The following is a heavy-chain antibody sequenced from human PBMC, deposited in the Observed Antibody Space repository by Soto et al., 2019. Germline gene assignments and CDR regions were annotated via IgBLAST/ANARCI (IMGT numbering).Heavy chain of an antibody. CDR1: GYTFTSYD. D-gene: IGHD1-26*01. CDR3: ARERSSGAFDI. Sequence: QVQLVQSGAEVKKPGASVKVSCKTSGYTFTSYDINWVRQATGQGLEWMGWMNPNSGNTAYAQKFQGRVTMTRNTSISTADMEMSSLRSEHPAVYYCARERSSGAFDIWGQGTMVTVSS. J-gene: IGHJ3*02. CDR2: MNPNSGNT. V-gene: IGHV1-8*01.